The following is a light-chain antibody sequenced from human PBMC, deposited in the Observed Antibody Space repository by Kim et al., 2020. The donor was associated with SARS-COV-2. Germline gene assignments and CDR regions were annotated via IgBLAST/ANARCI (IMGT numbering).Light chain of an antibody. J-gene: IGLJ2*01. CDR3: NSRDSSGNHLV. CDR2: GKN. CDR1: SLRSYY. V-gene: IGLV3-19*01. Sequence: LGQTVRITCQGGSLRSYYASWYQQKPGQAPVLVIYGKNNRPSGIPDRFSGSSSGNTASLTITGAQAEDEADYYCNSRDSSGNHLVFGGGTQLTVL.